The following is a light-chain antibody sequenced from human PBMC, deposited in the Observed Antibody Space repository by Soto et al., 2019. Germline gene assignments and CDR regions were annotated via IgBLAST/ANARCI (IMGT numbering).Light chain of an antibody. CDR3: KQYGFPPLS. Sequence: EIVLTQSPGTLSLSPGERATLSCRASQSVYNNYFAWYQQKPGQTPRLLVNGASNRATGIPDRFSGGGSGTDFTLTIRSLEHDDCAVYSSKQYGFPPLSFGQGTRVEIK. J-gene: IGKJ2*01. V-gene: IGKV3-20*01. CDR1: QSVYNNY. CDR2: GAS.